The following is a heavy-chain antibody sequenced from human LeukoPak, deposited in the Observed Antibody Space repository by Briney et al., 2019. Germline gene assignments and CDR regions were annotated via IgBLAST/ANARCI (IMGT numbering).Heavy chain of an antibody. D-gene: IGHD1-26*01. Sequence: ASVKVSCKASGYTFTSYAMNWVRQAPGQGLEWMGWISAYNGNTNSAQKLQGRVTMTTDTSTSTAYMELRSLRADDTAVYYCARGSHRPSDAFDIWGQGTMVTVSS. V-gene: IGHV1-18*01. J-gene: IGHJ3*02. CDR3: ARGSHRPSDAFDI. CDR1: GYTFTSYA. CDR2: ISAYNGNT.